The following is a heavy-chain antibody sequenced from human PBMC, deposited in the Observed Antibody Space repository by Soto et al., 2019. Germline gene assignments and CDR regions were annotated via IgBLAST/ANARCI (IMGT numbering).Heavy chain of an antibody. CDR3: ARDGLSSSSSFDY. CDR2: IYSGGSI. V-gene: IGHV4-30-4*01. J-gene: IGHJ4*02. CDR1: GDSISSDDSN. D-gene: IGHD6-6*01. Sequence: SSETLSLTCTVSGDSISSDDSNWSWIRQPPGKGLEWLGHIYSGGSIYNNPSLGGRLTISADKSISTVYLQWSSLKASDTAMYYCARDGLSSSSSFDYWGQGTLVTVSS.